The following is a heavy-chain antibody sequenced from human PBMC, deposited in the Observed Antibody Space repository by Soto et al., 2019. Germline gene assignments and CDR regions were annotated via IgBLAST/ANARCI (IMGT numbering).Heavy chain of an antibody. CDR2: INPNRGGT. J-gene: IGHJ4*02. Sequence: ASVKVSCKASGYTFTGYYMHWVRQAPGQGLEWMGWINPNRGGTNYAQKFQGWVTMTRDTSISTAYMELSRLRSDDTAVYYCARESGSYSFDYWGQGTLVTVSS. CDR3: ARESGSYSFDY. D-gene: IGHD6-13*01. CDR1: GYTFTGYY. V-gene: IGHV1-2*04.